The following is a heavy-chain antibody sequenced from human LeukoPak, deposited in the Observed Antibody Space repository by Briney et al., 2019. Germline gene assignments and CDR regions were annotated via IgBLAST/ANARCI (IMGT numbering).Heavy chain of an antibody. V-gene: IGHV3-23*01. CDR1: GFTFSTYG. CDR3: AKDIMGSGFYYMDV. D-gene: IGHD3-10*01. Sequence: GGTLRLSCAASGFTFSTYGMTWVRQAPGKGLEWVSGISGSGGSTYYADSVKGRFTISRDNAKNSLYLQMNSLRAEDTALYYCAKDIMGSGFYYMDVWGKGTTVTISS. CDR2: ISGSGGST. J-gene: IGHJ6*03.